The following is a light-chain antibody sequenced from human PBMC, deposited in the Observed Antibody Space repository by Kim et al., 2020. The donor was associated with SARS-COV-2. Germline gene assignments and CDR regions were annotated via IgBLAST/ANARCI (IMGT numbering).Light chain of an antibody. CDR3: CSYAGSVV. CDR2: DVT. CDR1: SGDVGSYNY. J-gene: IGLJ2*01. Sequence: QSALTQPRSVSGSPGQSVTISCTGTSGDVGSYNYVSWYQQHPGNAPKLIIYDVTKRPSGVPDRFSGSKSGNTASLTISGLQAEDEADYYCCSYAGSVVFGGGTQLTVL. V-gene: IGLV2-11*01.